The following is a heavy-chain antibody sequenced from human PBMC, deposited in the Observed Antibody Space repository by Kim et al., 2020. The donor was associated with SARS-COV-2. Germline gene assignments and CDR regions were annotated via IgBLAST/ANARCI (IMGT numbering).Heavy chain of an antibody. D-gene: IGHD2-21*02. CDR2: ISWNSGSI. J-gene: IGHJ6*02. Sequence: GGSLRLSCAASGFTFDDYAMHWVRQAPGKGLEWVSGISWNSGSIGYADSVKGRFTISRDNAKNSLYLQMNSLRAEDTASYYCAKVARGGDLYGMDVWGQGTTVTVSS. CDR3: AKVARGGDLYGMDV. CDR1: GFTFDDYA. V-gene: IGHV3-9*01.